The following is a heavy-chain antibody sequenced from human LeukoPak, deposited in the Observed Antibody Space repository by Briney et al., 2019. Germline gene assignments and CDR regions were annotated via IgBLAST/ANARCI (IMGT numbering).Heavy chain of an antibody. CDR3: ARAFPFDDYGDPDAFDI. V-gene: IGHV4-30-2*01. Sequence: SETLSLTCAVSGGSISSGGYYWSWIRQPPGKGLEWTGNIYHSGSTYYNPSLKSRVTISVDRSNNQFSLKLTSVTAADTAVYYCARAFPFDDYGDPDAFDIWGQGTMVTVSS. CDR2: IYHSGST. D-gene: IGHD4-17*01. J-gene: IGHJ3*02. CDR1: GGSISSGGYY.